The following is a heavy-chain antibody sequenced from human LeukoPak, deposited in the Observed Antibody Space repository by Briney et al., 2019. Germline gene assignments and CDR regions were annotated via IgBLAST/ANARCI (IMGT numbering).Heavy chain of an antibody. D-gene: IGHD5-18*01. J-gene: IGHJ4*02. V-gene: IGHV3-7*01. CDR2: IKQDGNEK. CDR3: ASCGVDTAMVKAAADFDY. CDR1: GFTFSSYW. Sequence: PGGSLRLSCAASGFTFSSYWMSWVRQAPGKGLEWVANIKQDGNEKYYVDSVKGRFTISRDNAKNSLYLQMNSLRAEDTAVYYCASCGVDTAMVKAAADFDYWGQGTLVTVSS.